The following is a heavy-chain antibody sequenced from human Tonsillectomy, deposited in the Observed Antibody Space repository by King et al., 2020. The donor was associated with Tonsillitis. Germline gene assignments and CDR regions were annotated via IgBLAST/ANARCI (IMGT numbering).Heavy chain of an antibody. CDR3: AGVGGYYSFDAFDT. V-gene: IGHV4-59*01. CDR1: GGSISSYY. CDR2: IYYSGST. J-gene: IGHJ3*02. D-gene: IGHD3-22*01. Sequence: QMQLQESGPGLVKPSETLSLTCTVSGGSISSYYWSWIRQPPGKGLEWIGYIYYSGSTNYNPSLKSRVTISVDTSKNQFSLKLSSVTAADTAVYYCAGVGGYYSFDAFDTWGQGTMVTVSS.